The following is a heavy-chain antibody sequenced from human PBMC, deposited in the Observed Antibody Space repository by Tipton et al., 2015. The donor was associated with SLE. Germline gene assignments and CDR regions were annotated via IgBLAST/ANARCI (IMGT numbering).Heavy chain of an antibody. Sequence: SLRLSCEASGFSFSGYDTNWVRQFPGKGLEWVSYISRSGNTRYYADSVKGRFTISRDNARNSLYLQMNSLRADDTAVYYCASERGFYWGQGTLVTVSS. CDR3: ASERGFY. V-gene: IGHV3-48*03. CDR2: ISRSGNTR. J-gene: IGHJ4*02. CDR1: GFSFSGYD. D-gene: IGHD1-14*01.